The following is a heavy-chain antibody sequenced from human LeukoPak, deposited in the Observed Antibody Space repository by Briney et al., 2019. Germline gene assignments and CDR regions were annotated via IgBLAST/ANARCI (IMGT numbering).Heavy chain of an antibody. J-gene: IGHJ4*02. Sequence: EASVKVSCKASGYSFTSYAMHWVRQAPGQRLEWMGWINAGNGNTKYSQKFQGRVTITRDTSASTAYMELSSLRSEDTAVYYCAAASAMVRGVGDYWGQGTLVTVSS. CDR1: GYSFTSYA. CDR2: INAGNGNT. V-gene: IGHV1-3*01. CDR3: AAASAMVRGVGDY. D-gene: IGHD3-10*01.